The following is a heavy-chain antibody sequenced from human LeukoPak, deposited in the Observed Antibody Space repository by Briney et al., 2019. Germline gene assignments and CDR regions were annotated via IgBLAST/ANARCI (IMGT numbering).Heavy chain of an antibody. CDR2: IYPGDSDT. CDR1: GYSFTNYW. D-gene: IGHD5-12*01. CDR3: ARRKYDIVASGGWFDP. V-gene: IGHV5-51*01. Sequence: GESLKMSCKGSGYSFTNYWIAWVRRMPGKGLEWMGIIYPGDSDTRYSPSFQGQVTISADKSISTAYLQWSSLKASDTAMYYCARRKYDIVASGGWFDPWGQGTLVTVSS. J-gene: IGHJ5*02.